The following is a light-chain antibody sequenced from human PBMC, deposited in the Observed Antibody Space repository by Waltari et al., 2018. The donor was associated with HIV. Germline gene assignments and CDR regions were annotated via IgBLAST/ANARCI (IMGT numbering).Light chain of an antibody. CDR1: RSHVGAYDY. Sequence: SALTQPAAVSGSPGTSITISCTGTRSHVGAYDYVPWYQQYPGKVPKLRIYDVYNRPSRISNRFSGSKSGNTASLTISGLQAEDEADYYCASFTSGRLNVFGSGTKVTVL. J-gene: IGLJ1*01. CDR3: ASFTSGRLNV. V-gene: IGLV2-14*03. CDR2: DVY.